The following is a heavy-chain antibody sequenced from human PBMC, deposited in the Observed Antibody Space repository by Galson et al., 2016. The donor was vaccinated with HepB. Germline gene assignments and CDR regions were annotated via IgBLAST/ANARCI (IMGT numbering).Heavy chain of an antibody. CDR3: AKDSRPYGSGWNPYYYGMDV. V-gene: IGHV3-7*03. J-gene: IGHJ6*02. CDR2: INQDGSNK. CDR1: GLTFSNNW. Sequence: SLRLSCAGSGLTFSNNWMTWVRQAPGRGLEWVAYINQDGSNKAYVGSVKGRFTVSRDNAKNSLYLQMNSLRVEDTAVYYCAKDSRPYGSGWNPYYYGMDVWGQGTTVTVAS. D-gene: IGHD6-19*01.